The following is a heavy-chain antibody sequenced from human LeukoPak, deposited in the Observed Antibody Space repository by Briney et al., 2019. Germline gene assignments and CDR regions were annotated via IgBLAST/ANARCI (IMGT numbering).Heavy chain of an antibody. V-gene: IGHV3-23*01. D-gene: IGHD6-19*01. CDR3: ARDVAVASDIYYFDY. J-gene: IGHJ4*02. Sequence: GGSLRLSCAASGFTFSSYAMSWVRQAPGKGLEWVSAISGSGGSTYYADSVKGRFTISRDNSKNTLYLQMNSLRAEDTAVYYCARDVAVASDIYYFDYWGQGTLVTVSS. CDR1: GFTFSSYA. CDR2: ISGSGGST.